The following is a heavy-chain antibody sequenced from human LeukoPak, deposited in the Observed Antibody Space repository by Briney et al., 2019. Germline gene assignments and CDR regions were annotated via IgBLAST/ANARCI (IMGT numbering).Heavy chain of an antibody. D-gene: IGHD2-2*01. Sequence: SETLSLTRTVSGGSISSDYWSWIRQPPGKALEWIGNIYHSGGTNYNPSLKSRVTISVDTSKTKFSLKLSSVTAVDTAVYYCARQGRNRDFCSSISCHYFDFWGQGALATVSS. V-gene: IGHV4-59*08. J-gene: IGHJ4*02. CDR2: IYHSGGT. CDR3: ARQGRNRDFCSSISCHYFDF. CDR1: GGSISSDY.